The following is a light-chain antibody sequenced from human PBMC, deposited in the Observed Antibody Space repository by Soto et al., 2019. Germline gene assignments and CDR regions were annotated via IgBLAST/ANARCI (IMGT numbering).Light chain of an antibody. J-gene: IGLJ3*02. CDR1: SSNIGGNY. CDR3: ASWDDSLSAVV. V-gene: IGLV1-47*01. CDR2: RSD. Sequence: QSVLTQPASASGTPGQRVTISCSGSSSNIGGNYVYWYQQVPGTAPKLLMYRSDQRPSGVPDRFSGSKSGTSASLAITGLRSADEADYYCASWDDSLSAVVFGGGTKVTVL.